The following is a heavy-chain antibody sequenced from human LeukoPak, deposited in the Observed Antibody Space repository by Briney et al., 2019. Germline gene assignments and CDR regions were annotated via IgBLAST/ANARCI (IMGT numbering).Heavy chain of an antibody. V-gene: IGHV3-66*02. J-gene: IGHJ6*03. D-gene: IGHD2-8*01. CDR2: IYSGGST. CDR3: ARNRYCTNGVCFTVRYYMDV. Sequence: GGSLRLSCAASGFTFSSNYMSWVRQAPGKGLEWVSVIYSGGSTYYAASVKGRFTISRDNSKNTLYLQMNSLRAEDTAVYYCARNRYCTNGVCFTVRYYMDVWGKGTTVTVSS. CDR1: GFTFSSNY.